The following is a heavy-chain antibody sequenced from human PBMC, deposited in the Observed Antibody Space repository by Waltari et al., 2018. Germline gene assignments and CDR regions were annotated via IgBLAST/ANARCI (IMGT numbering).Heavy chain of an antibody. Sequence: QVQLQESGPGLVKPSETLSLTCAVSGYSISSGYYWGWIRQPPGKGLEWIGSIYHSGRTYYNPSLKSRVTISVDTSKNQFSLKLSSVTAADTAVYYCARESHCSGGSCYPSGGFDYWGQGTLVTVSS. CDR3: ARESHCSGGSCYPSGGFDY. V-gene: IGHV4-38-2*02. J-gene: IGHJ4*02. CDR2: IYHSGRT. CDR1: GYSISSGYY. D-gene: IGHD2-15*01.